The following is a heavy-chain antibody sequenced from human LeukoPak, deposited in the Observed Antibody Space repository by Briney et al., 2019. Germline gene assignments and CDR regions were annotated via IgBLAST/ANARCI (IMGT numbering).Heavy chain of an antibody. CDR1: GGSISGYY. CDR3: ARHFTYYYDSSGYPRDIFDI. J-gene: IGHJ3*02. V-gene: IGHV4-59*08. CDR2: IYYSGST. D-gene: IGHD3-22*01. Sequence: SETLSLTCSVFGGSISGYYWSWIRQSPGKGLVWIGYIYYSGSTNYNPSLKSRVTISADMSKNQFSLKLNSVTAADTALYYCARHFTYYYDSSGYPRDIFDIWGQGTMVTVSS.